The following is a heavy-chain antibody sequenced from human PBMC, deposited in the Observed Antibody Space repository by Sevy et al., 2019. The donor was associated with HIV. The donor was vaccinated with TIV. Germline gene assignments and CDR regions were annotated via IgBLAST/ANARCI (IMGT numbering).Heavy chain of an antibody. CDR1: GFIISTYG. D-gene: IGHD1-26*01. CDR2: ISFDGSDQ. CDR3: AKMQGGSYNYYGMDV. J-gene: IGHJ6*02. Sequence: GGSLRLSCAASGFIISTYGIHWVRQAPGKGLEWVAVISFDGSDQYYADSVRGRFTISRDNSKNTLYLQMNSLRVEDTAIYYCAKMQGGSYNYYGMDVWGQGTTVTVSS. V-gene: IGHV3-30*18.